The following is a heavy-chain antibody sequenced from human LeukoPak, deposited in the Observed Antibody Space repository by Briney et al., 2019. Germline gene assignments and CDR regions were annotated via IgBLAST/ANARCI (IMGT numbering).Heavy chain of an antibody. Sequence: SVKVSCKASGYTFTSYGISWVRQALGQGLEWMGWISAYNGNTNYAQKLQGRVTMTTDTSTSTAYMELRSLRSDDTAVYYCARKRHGGVLFDYWGQGTLVTVSS. J-gene: IGHJ4*02. V-gene: IGHV1-18*01. CDR2: ISAYNGNT. CDR1: GYTFTSYG. CDR3: ARKRHGGVLFDY. D-gene: IGHD3-16*01.